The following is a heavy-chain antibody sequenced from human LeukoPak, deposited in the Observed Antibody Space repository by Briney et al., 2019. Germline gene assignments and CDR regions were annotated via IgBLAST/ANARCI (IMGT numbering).Heavy chain of an antibody. CDR3: ARHVRGSPSYWYFDL. CDR1: GGYISTSNYY. V-gene: IGHV4-39*01. D-gene: IGHD1-26*01. J-gene: IGHJ2*01. CDR2: IYYSGST. Sequence: SETLSLTCTVSGGYISTSNYYWGWIRQSPGKGLEWIGNIYYSGSTYYNPSLKSRVSLSIDTSMNQFSLEVNSLTVADTAVYYCARHVRGSPSYWYFDLWGRGTLVTVSS.